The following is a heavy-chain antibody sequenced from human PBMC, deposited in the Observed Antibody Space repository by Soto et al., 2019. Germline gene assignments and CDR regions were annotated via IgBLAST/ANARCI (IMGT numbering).Heavy chain of an antibody. D-gene: IGHD3-10*01. CDR3: ARDNGFGESDV. Sequence: QVQLVQSGAAVKKPGASVKVSCKASGYSFTSYGISWVRQAPGHGLEWMGWISAYNGNTNYAQKLQGRVTMTTDTSTSTVYMELRSLRSDDTAVYYCARDNGFGESDVWGQGTTVTVSS. CDR1: GYSFTSYG. J-gene: IGHJ6*02. CDR2: ISAYNGNT. V-gene: IGHV1-18*01.